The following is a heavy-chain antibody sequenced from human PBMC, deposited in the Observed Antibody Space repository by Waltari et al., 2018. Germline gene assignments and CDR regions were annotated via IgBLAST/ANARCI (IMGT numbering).Heavy chain of an antibody. CDR3: ARDPSGCGGDCYYRGSHYFDY. J-gene: IGHJ4*02. CDR1: GYTFTGYY. CDR2: INPNSGGT. Sequence: QVQLVQSGAEVKKPGASVKVSCKASGYTFTGYYMHWVRPAPGTGLEWMGWINPNSGGTNYAQKFQGRVTMTRDTSISTAYMELSRLRSDDTAVYYCARDPSGCGGDCYYRGSHYFDYWGQGTLVTVSS. V-gene: IGHV1-2*02. D-gene: IGHD2-21*01.